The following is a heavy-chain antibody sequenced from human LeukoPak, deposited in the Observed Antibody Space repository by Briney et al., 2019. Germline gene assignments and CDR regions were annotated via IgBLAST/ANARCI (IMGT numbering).Heavy chain of an antibody. V-gene: IGHV5-51*01. Sequence: GGSLRLSCKGSGYSFAIYWIGWVRQMPGKGLEWVGIIYPGDSDARYSPSFQGQVTISADKSISTAYLLWSSLKASDTAIYYCARHAGVGAAADSWGQGTPVTVSS. CDR2: IYPGDSDA. CDR1: GYSFAIYW. J-gene: IGHJ4*02. D-gene: IGHD6-13*01. CDR3: ARHAGVGAAADS.